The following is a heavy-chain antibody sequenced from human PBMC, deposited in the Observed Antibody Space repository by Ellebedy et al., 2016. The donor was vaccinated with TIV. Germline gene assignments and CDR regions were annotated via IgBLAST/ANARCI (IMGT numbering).Heavy chain of an antibody. CDR3: ATDGLAKSYYYAMDV. Sequence: GESLKISCAASGFTVSSNYMSWVRQAPGQGLAWVSVIYSGGSTYYADSVKGRFTISRDNSKNTIYLQMNSLRVEDTAVYFSATDGLAKSYYYAMDVWGQGTTVTVSS. V-gene: IGHV3-66*01. CDR2: IYSGGST. D-gene: IGHD3-10*01. J-gene: IGHJ6*02. CDR1: GFTVSSNY.